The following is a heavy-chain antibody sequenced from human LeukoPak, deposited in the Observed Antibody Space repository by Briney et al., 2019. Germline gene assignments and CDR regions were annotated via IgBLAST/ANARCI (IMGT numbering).Heavy chain of an antibody. CDR2: ISSSSSYI. J-gene: IGHJ4*02. D-gene: IGHD6-13*01. V-gene: IGHV3-21*01. CDR3: AREGGHSSSWYVGYFDY. Sequence: GSLRLSCAASGFTFSSYSMNWVRQAPGKGLEWVSSISSSSSYIYYADSVKGRFTISRDNAKNSLYLQMNSLRAEDTAVYYCAREGGHSSSWYVGYFDYWGQGTLVTVSS. CDR1: GFTFSSYS.